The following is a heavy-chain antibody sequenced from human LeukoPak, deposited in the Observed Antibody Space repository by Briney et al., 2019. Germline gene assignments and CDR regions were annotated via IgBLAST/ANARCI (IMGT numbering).Heavy chain of an antibody. D-gene: IGHD2-21*02. J-gene: IGHJ4*02. CDR2: INPSGGST. CDR3: ASAPTSIVVTAFPLNY. V-gene: IGHV1-46*01. CDR1: GYTFTGYY. Sequence: AASVKVSCKAAGYTFTGYYMHWVRQAPGQGLEWMGIINPSGGSTSYAQKFQGRVTMTRDMSTSTVYMELSSLRSEDTAVYYCASAPTSIVVTAFPLNYWGQGTLVTVSS.